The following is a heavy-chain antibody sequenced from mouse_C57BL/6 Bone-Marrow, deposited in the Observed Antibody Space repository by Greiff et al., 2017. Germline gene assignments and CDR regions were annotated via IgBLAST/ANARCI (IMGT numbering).Heavy chain of an antibody. Sequence: QVQLQQSGAELVRPGTSVKMSCKASGYTFTNYWIGWAKQRPGHGLEWIGDIYPGGGYTNYNEKFKGKATLTADKSSSTAYLQFSSLTSEDSAIYYCAREGRGAMDYGGQGTSVTVSS. CDR1: GYTFTNYW. CDR2: IYPGGGYT. D-gene: IGHD3-3*01. CDR3: AREGRGAMDY. J-gene: IGHJ4*01. V-gene: IGHV1-63*01.